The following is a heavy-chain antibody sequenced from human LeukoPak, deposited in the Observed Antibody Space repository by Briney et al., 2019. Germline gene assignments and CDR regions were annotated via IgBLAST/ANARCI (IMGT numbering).Heavy chain of an antibody. V-gene: IGHV3-30*18. CDR1: GFTFSSYG. Sequence: GGSLRLSCAASGFTFSSYGMHWVRQAPGKGLEWVAVISYDGSNKYYADSVKGRFTISRDNSKNTLYLQMNSLRAEDTAVYYCAEGSPYYGMDVWGQGTTVTVSS. CDR2: ISYDGSNK. J-gene: IGHJ6*02. CDR3: AEGSPYYGMDV.